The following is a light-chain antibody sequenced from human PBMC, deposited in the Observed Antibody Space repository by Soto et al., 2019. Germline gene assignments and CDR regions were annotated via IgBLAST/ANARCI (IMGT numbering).Light chain of an antibody. CDR2: DAY. J-gene: IGKJ1*01. Sequence: IQMTQSPSSLSASVGDRVTITCRASQSISGWLAWYQQKPGKAPKLLIYDAYSLETGVPSRFSGSGSGTEFTLIISSLQPDDFATYYCQQYNSYSSWTCGQGTKVDIK. CDR1: QSISGW. CDR3: QQYNSYSSWT. V-gene: IGKV1-5*01.